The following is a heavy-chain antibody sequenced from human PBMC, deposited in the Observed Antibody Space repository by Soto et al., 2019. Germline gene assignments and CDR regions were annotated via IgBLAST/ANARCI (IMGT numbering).Heavy chain of an antibody. CDR3: ATGSTVTTKKANDN. D-gene: IGHD4-17*01. Sequence: QVQLVESGGGVVQPGRSLRLSCAASGFTFRTYAMHWVRQAPGKGLEWVAVISYDGSSEYYADSVKGRFTVSRDNPKNTLYLQMNSLRAVDTAVYYCATGSTVTTKKANDNWGQGTLVTVSS. V-gene: IGHV3-30-3*01. CDR1: GFTFRTYA. CDR2: ISYDGSSE. J-gene: IGHJ4*02.